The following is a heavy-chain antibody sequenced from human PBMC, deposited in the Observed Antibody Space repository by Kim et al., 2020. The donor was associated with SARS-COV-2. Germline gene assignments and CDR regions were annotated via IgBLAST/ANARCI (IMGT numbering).Heavy chain of an antibody. V-gene: IGHV1-3*01. J-gene: IGHJ5*02. D-gene: IGHD2-8*01. CDR1: GYTFTSYA. CDR2: INAGNGNT. CDR3: ARVGDCTNGVCSWWFDP. Sequence: ASVKVSCKASGYTFTSYAMHWVRQAPGQRLEWMGWINAGNGNTKYSQKFQGRVTITRDTSASTAYMELSSLRSEDTAVYYCARVGDCTNGVCSWWFDPWGQGTLVTVSS.